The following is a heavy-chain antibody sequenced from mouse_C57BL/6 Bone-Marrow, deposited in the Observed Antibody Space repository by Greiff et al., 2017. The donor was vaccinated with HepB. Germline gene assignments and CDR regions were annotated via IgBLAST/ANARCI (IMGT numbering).Heavy chain of an antibody. CDR3: ARVLYYGSSLDWYFDV. Sequence: QVQLQQSGAELARPGASVKLSCKASGYTFTSYGISWVKQRTGQGLEWIGEIYPRSGNTYYNEKFKSKATLTVDKSSSTAYMQLSSLTSEDSAVYYCARVLYYGSSLDWYFDVWGTGTTVTVSS. J-gene: IGHJ1*03. V-gene: IGHV1-81*01. D-gene: IGHD1-1*01. CDR2: IYPRSGNT. CDR1: GYTFTSYG.